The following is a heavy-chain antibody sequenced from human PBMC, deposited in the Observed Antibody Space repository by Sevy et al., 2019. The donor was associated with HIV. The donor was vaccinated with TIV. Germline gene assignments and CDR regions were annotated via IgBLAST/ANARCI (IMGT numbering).Heavy chain of an antibody. V-gene: IGHV3-11*01. D-gene: IGHD3-16*01. Sequence: GGSLRLSCAASGFTFSDYYMSWIRQAPGKGLEWSSYISGSDGTIYYADSVKRRFTISRDNAKNSLYLQMSSLSAEDTAVYYCARDHVKDVDLGDYYYFAMDVWGQGTTVTVSS. J-gene: IGHJ6*02. CDR2: ISGSDGTI. CDR1: GFTFSDYY. CDR3: ARDHVKDVDLGDYYYFAMDV.